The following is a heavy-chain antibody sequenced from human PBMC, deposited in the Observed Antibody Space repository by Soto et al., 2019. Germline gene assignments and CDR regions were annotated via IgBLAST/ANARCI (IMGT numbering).Heavy chain of an antibody. CDR2: IYWDYDK. D-gene: IGHD5-12*01. CDR3: ARLTRGVYDLDRLWEKFDY. J-gene: IGHJ4*02. CDR1: GFSLSSIGMG. V-gene: IGHV2-5*02. Sequence: QITVKESGLTLVKPTETLTLTCTFSGFSLSSIGMGVGWIRQPPGKALEWLALIYWDYDKRYSPSLSSRLTITQDPSKNQVDLTMTNMDPVDTATYYCARLTRGVYDLDRLWEKFDYWVQGTLVTVSS.